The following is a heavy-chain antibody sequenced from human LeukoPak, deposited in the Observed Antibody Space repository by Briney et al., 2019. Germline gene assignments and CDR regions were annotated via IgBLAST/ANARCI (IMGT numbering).Heavy chain of an antibody. CDR3: ARVSRGGAAAGIGFDY. D-gene: IGHD6-13*01. Sequence: SETLSLTCTVSGGSISSSSYYWGWIRQPPGKGLEWIGSIYYSGSTYYNPSLKSRVTISVDTSKNQFSLKLSSVTAADTAVYYCARVSRGGAAAGIGFDYWGQGTLFTVSS. CDR2: IYYSGST. J-gene: IGHJ4*02. V-gene: IGHV4-39*07. CDR1: GGSISSSSYY.